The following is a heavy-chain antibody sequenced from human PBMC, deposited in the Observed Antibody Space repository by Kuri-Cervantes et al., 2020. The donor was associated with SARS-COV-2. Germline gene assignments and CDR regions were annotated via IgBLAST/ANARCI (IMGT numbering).Heavy chain of an antibody. CDR1: GFAFSGYA. V-gene: IGHV3-64*01. J-gene: IGHJ5*02. CDR3: AIPMIVVVIVGGSGKPNWFDP. Sequence: GESLKISCAAAGFAFSGYAMHWVRQAPGKGLEYVSAISSNGGSTYYANSVKGRFTISRDNSKNTLYLQMGSLRAEDMAVYYCAIPMIVVVIVGGSGKPNWFDPWGQGTLVTVSS. CDR2: ISSNGGST. D-gene: IGHD3-22*01.